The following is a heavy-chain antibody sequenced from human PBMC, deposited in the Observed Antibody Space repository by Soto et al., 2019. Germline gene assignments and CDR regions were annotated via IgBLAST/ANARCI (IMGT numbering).Heavy chain of an antibody. Sequence: QVQLVQSGAEEKKPGASVKVSCKASAYTFIRYAMHWVRQAPGQRLEWMGWINAGNGNTKYSQKFQGRVTITRDTSASTAYMYLSSLRSEDTAVYYCERDGDRNGDYDYWGQGTLVTVSS. D-gene: IGHD4-17*01. V-gene: IGHV1-3*05. CDR1: AYTFIRYA. CDR3: ERDGDRNGDYDY. J-gene: IGHJ4*02. CDR2: INAGNGNT.